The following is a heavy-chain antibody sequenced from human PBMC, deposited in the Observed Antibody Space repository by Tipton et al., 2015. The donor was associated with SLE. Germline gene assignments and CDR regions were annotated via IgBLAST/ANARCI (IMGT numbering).Heavy chain of an antibody. Sequence: TLSLTCTVSAGSISSYYWSWIRQPPGKGLEWIGDIYYSGSTNYNPSLKSRVTISIDTSKNHFSLKVNSVTAADTAVYYCARELQPLVAFDIWGQGTMVTVSS. J-gene: IGHJ3*02. V-gene: IGHV4-59*01. CDR1: AGSISSYY. CDR2: IYYSGST. D-gene: IGHD6-6*01. CDR3: ARELQPLVAFDI.